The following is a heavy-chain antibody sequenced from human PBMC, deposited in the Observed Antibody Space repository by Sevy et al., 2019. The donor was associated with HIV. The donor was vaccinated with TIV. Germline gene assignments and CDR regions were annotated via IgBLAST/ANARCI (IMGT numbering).Heavy chain of an antibody. CDR2: ISNSGDRT. D-gene: IGHD7-27*01. CDR1: GFSFNTYA. Sequence: GGSLRLSCAASGFSFNTYAMTWVRQAPGKGLKWVSVISNSGDRTYYADSVKGRFTISRDNSKNTLYLQMISLRAEDTAVYYCAKTLGAIASPFDYRGQGTLVTVSS. CDR3: AKTLGAIASPFDY. J-gene: IGHJ4*02. V-gene: IGHV3-23*01.